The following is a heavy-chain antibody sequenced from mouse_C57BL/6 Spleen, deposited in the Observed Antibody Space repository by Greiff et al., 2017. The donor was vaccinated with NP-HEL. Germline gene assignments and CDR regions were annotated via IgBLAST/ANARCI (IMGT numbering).Heavy chain of an antibody. CDR1: GYAFSSSW. CDR2: IYPGDGDT. D-gene: IGHD2-2*01. CDR3: ARWEVTTGFAY. V-gene: IGHV1-82*01. J-gene: IGHJ3*01. Sequence: VQLVESGPELVKPGASVKISCKASGYAFSSSWMNWVKQRPGKGLEWIGRIYPGDGDTNYNGKFKGKATLTADKSSSTAYMQLSSLTSEDSAVYFCARWEVTTGFAYWGQGTLVTVSA.